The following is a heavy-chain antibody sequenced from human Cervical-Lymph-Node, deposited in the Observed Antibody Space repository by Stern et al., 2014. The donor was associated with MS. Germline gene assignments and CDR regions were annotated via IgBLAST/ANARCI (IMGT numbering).Heavy chain of an antibody. CDR3: ARDVTDFWSGSPYYYYGMDV. CDR2: TSDYNGNT. J-gene: IGHJ6*02. D-gene: IGHD3-3*01. V-gene: IGHV1-18*04. CDR1: GYTFTSYG. Sequence: QVQLVQSGAEVKKPGASVKVSCKASGYTFTSYGISWVRQAPGQGLEWMGWTSDYNGNTTSAQTLQGRVTMTTDTSTSTAYMELRSLRSDDTAVYYCARDVTDFWSGSPYYYYGMDVWGQGTTVTVSS.